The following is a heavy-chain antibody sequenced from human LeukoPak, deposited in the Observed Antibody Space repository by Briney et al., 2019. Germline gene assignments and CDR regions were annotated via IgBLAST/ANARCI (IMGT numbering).Heavy chain of an antibody. Sequence: PGGSLRLSCAASGFTFSSYWMNWVRQAPGKGLEWVANIKQDGSEQYYLDSVKGRFTISRDNAKNSLYLQMNSLRAEDTAVYYCVGSVFDYWGQGTLVTVSS. J-gene: IGHJ4*02. D-gene: IGHD3-16*01. CDR3: VGSVFDY. CDR1: GFTFSSYW. V-gene: IGHV3-7*01. CDR2: IKQDGSEQ.